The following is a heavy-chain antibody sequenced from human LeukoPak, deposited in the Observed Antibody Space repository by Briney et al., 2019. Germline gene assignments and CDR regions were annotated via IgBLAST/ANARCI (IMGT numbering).Heavy chain of an antibody. V-gene: IGHV4-59*01. CDR2: IYYSGST. J-gene: IGHJ4*02. CDR1: GGSISSYY. D-gene: IGHD2-2*03. CDR3: ARDLSLDV. Sequence: NTSETLSLTCTVSGGSISSYYWSWIRQPPGKGLEWIGYIYYSGSTNYNPSLKSRVSISIDTSKKQFSLKLNSVTAADTAVYYCARDLSLDVWGQGTLVTVSS.